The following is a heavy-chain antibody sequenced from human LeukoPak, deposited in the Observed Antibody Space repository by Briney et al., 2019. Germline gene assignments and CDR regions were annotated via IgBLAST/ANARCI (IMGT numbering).Heavy chain of an antibody. Sequence: ASVKVSCKASGGTFSSYAISWVRQAPGQGLEWMGRINPIFGTANYAQKFQGRVTITTDESTSTAYMELSSLRSEDTAVYYCARRGSGWYGLNYWGQGTLVTVST. CDR2: INPIFGTA. D-gene: IGHD6-19*01. CDR1: GGTFSSYA. CDR3: ARRGSGWYGLNY. V-gene: IGHV1-69*05. J-gene: IGHJ4*02.